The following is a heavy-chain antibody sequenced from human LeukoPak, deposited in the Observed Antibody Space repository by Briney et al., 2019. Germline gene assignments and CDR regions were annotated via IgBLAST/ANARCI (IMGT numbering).Heavy chain of an antibody. Sequence: GESLKISCKGSGYSFTSYWIGWVRQMPGKGLEWMGIIYPGDSDTRYSPSFQGQVTISADKSISTAYLQWSSLKASDTAMYYCARRAYSSSYYEEAFDIWGQGTMVTVSS. V-gene: IGHV5-51*01. J-gene: IGHJ3*02. D-gene: IGHD6-13*01. CDR1: GYSFTSYW. CDR2: IYPGDSDT. CDR3: ARRAYSSSYYEEAFDI.